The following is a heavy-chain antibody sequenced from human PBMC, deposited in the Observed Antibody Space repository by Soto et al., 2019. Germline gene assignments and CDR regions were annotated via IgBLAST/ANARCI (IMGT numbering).Heavy chain of an antibody. D-gene: IGHD6-6*01. J-gene: IGHJ4*02. CDR1: GGSFSGYY. Sequence: PSETLSLTCAVYGGSFSGYYWSWIRQPPGKGLEWIGEINHSGSTNYNPSLKSRVTISVDTSKNQFSLKLSSVTAADTAVYYCGTVRASWYIDYWGQGTLVTVSS. CDR2: INHSGST. CDR3: GTVRASWYIDY. V-gene: IGHV4-34*01.